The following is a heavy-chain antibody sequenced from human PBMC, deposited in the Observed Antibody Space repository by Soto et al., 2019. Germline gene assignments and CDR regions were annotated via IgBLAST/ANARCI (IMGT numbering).Heavy chain of an antibody. J-gene: IGHJ6*02. Sequence: SETLSLTCTVPGVSISGSRYYWGWIRQPPGRGLEWIGNIYYSGSTYYTPALKSRVTLSVDTSKSQFSLNLNSVTAADTAVYYCARGGIPPSGYGIAYAMDVWGQGTTVTVSS. D-gene: IGHD1-26*01. CDR3: ARGGIPPSGYGIAYAMDV. V-gene: IGHV4-39*01. CDR2: IYYSGST. CDR1: GVSISGSRYY.